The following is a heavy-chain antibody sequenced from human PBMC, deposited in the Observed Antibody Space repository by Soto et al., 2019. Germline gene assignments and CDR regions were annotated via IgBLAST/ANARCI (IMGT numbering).Heavy chain of an antibody. Sequence: EVQLLESGGGLVQPGGSLRLSCAASGFTFSTYAMSWVRQAPGKGLEWVSTITISGGTTYYADSVKGRFTISRDNSKNRLYLQMNSLRAEDTAVYYCAKVGGTFSSGSGSYRPFDYWGQGTLVTVSS. CDR3: AKVGGTFSSGSGSYRPFDY. D-gene: IGHD3-10*01. CDR1: GFTFSTYA. J-gene: IGHJ4*02. V-gene: IGHV3-23*01. CDR2: ITISGGTT.